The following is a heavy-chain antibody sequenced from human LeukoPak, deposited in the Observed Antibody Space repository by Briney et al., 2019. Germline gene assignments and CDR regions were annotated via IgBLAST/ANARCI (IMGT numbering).Heavy chain of an antibody. Sequence: ASVKVSCKASGYTFTGYYMHWVRQAPGQGLEWMGWINPNSGGTNYAQKFQGRVTMTRDTSISTAYMELSRLRSDDTAVYYCAREHVDTAMATMYYFDYWGQGTLVTVSP. CDR2: INPNSGGT. D-gene: IGHD5-18*01. J-gene: IGHJ4*02. CDR3: AREHVDTAMATMYYFDY. V-gene: IGHV1-2*02. CDR1: GYTFTGYY.